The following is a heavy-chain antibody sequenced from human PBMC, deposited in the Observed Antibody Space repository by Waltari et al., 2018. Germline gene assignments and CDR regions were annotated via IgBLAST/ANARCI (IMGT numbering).Heavy chain of an antibody. Sequence: QVQLQESGPGLVKPSETLSLTCTVSGGSISSYSWSWIRQPPGKGLEWFGYIYYSGITDNSPPLESRVTISVDTSKTQFSLKLSCVTAADTAVYYCARWDVVVPAASDAGDIWGQGAMVTVSS. D-gene: IGHD2-2*01. CDR3: ARWDVVVPAASDAGDI. CDR2: IYYSGIT. J-gene: IGHJ3*02. CDR1: GGSISSYS. V-gene: IGHV4-59*01.